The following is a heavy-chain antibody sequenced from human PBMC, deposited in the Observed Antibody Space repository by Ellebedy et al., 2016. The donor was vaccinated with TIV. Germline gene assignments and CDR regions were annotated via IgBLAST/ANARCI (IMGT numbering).Heavy chain of an antibody. CDR3: ARHMDSTHSSDLFNP. J-gene: IGHJ5*02. CDR2: INHSGNT. CDR1: NGSFSGYY. V-gene: IGHV4-34*01. Sequence: SETLSLXCAVFNGSFSGYYWSWIRQPPGKGLEWIGEINHSGNTNYNPSLKSRVTISADTSRNHFSLRLSSVTAADTAVYYCARHMDSTHSSDLFNPWGQGTLVTVSS. D-gene: IGHD3-22*01.